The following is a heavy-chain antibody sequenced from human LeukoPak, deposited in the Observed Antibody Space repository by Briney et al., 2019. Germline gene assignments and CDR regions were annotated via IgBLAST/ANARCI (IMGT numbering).Heavy chain of an antibody. Sequence: SETLSLTCTVSGGSISGYYWSWIRQPPGKRLEWIGYIYYSGSTNYNPSLKSRVTISVDTSKNQFSLKLSSVTAAGTAVYYCATAVAGTALHFDYWGQGTLVTVPS. CDR2: IYYSGST. V-gene: IGHV4-59*08. CDR3: ATAVAGTALHFDY. J-gene: IGHJ4*02. CDR1: GGSISGYY. D-gene: IGHD6-19*01.